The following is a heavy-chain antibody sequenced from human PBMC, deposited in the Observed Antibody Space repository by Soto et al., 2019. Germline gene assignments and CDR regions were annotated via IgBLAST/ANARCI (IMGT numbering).Heavy chain of an antibody. Sequence: QVQLVQSGAEVKKPGSSVKVSCEASGGTFSSYAISWVRQAPGQGLEWMGGIIPIFGTANYAQKFQGRVTITADESTSTAYMELSSLRSEDTAVYYCARARYYYDSSGYYPTNFDYWGQGTLVTVSS. CDR2: IIPIFGTA. D-gene: IGHD3-22*01. J-gene: IGHJ4*02. V-gene: IGHV1-69*01. CDR3: ARARYYYDSSGYYPTNFDY. CDR1: GGTFSSYA.